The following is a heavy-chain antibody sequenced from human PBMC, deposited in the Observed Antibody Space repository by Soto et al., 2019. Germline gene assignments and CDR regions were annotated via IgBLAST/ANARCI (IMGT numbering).Heavy chain of an antibody. CDR1: GGSISSYY. CDR2: IYTSGST. Sequence: SETLSLTCTVSGGSISSYYWSWIRQPAGKGLEWIGRIYTSGSTNYNPSLKSRVTMSVDTSKNQFSLKVNSVTAADTAVYYCARGYRVPSAGAMDVWGQGTTVTVSS. CDR3: ARGYRVPSAGAMDV. V-gene: IGHV4-4*07. J-gene: IGHJ6*02. D-gene: IGHD3-16*02.